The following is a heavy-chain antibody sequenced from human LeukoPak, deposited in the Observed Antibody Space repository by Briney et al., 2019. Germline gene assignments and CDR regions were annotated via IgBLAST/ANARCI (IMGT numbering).Heavy chain of an antibody. CDR3: AREHPPSFSRQQLPLEVDY. CDR1: GYTFTGYY. D-gene: IGHD6-13*01. CDR2: INPNSGGT. Sequence: AXVKVSCKASGYTFTGYYMHWVRQAPGQGLEWMGRINPNSGGTNYAQKFQGRVTITRDTSISTAYMELSRLRSDDTAVYYCAREHPPSFSRQQLPLEVDYWGQGTLVTVSS. V-gene: IGHV1-2*06. J-gene: IGHJ4*02.